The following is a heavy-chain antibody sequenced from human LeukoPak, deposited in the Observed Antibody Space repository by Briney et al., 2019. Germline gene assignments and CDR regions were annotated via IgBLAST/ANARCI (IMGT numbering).Heavy chain of an antibody. CDR1: GFTFSDYI. J-gene: IGHJ3*02. D-gene: IGHD5-12*01. V-gene: IGHV3-23*01. CDR2: VTGSGITT. CDR3: AKSVAIGFDI. Sequence: PGGSLRLSCVASGFTFSDYIMNWVRQAPGKGLEWVSTVTGSGITTSYAASGKGRFTISRDNSKNTLYLQMNSVRAEDTAVYYCAKSVAIGFDIWGQGTMVTVSS.